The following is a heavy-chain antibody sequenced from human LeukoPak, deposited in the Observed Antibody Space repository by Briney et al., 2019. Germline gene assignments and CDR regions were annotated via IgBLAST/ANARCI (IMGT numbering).Heavy chain of an antibody. CDR3: AKDLDSSGWYSNWFDP. CDR2: ISGSGGST. CDR1: GFIFSSYA. V-gene: IGHV3-23*01. Sequence: GGSLRLSCAASGFIFSSYAMSWVRQAPGKGLEWVSAISGSGGSTYYADSVKGRFTISRDNSKNTLYLQMNSLRAEDTAVYYCAKDLDSSGWYSNWFDPWGQGTLVTVSS. J-gene: IGHJ5*02. D-gene: IGHD6-19*01.